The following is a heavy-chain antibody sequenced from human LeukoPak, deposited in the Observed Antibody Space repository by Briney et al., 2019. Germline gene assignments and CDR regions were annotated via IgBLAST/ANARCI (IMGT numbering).Heavy chain of an antibody. CDR1: GGSLSSYY. CDR2: IFTTGST. CDR3: ARGDGSTMIRGVSRYGWLDP. V-gene: IGHV4-4*07. Sequence: SETLSLTCCVSGGSLSSYYWTWIRQPAGKGLEWIGRIFTTGSTNYNPSLMSRVTMSVDTSKNQFSLKMRSVTAADTAVYYCARGDGSTMIRGVSRYGWLDPWGQGTLVTVSS. D-gene: IGHD3-10*01. J-gene: IGHJ5*02.